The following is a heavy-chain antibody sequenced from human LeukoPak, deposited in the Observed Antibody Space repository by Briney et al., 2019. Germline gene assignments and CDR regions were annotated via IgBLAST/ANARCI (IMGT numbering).Heavy chain of an antibody. J-gene: IGHJ4*02. CDR2: ISSSGSTI. CDR3: AAWYSSGWYGGY. V-gene: IGHV3-48*03. D-gene: IGHD6-19*01. CDR1: GFTFSSYE. Sequence: TGGSLRLSCAASGFTFSSYEMNWVRQAPGKWRERVSYISSSGSTIYYADSVKGRFTISRDNAKNSLYLQMNSLRAEDTAVYYCAAWYSSGWYGGYWGQGTLVTVSS.